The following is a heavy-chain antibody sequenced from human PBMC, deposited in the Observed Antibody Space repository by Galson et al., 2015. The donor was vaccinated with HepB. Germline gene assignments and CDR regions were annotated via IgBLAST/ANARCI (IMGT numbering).Heavy chain of an antibody. Sequence: YLRITCAASGFTFSSYGMQWVRQAPGKGLEWVAVISYDGRNKYYADSVKGRFTISRDNSKNTLYLPMNSLRAEDTAVYYCAKEYYDFWSGYSNWFDPWGQGTLVTVSS. CDR3: AKEYYDFWSGYSNWFDP. J-gene: IGHJ5*02. CDR2: ISYDGRNK. V-gene: IGHV3-30*18. D-gene: IGHD3-3*01. CDR1: GFTFSSYG.